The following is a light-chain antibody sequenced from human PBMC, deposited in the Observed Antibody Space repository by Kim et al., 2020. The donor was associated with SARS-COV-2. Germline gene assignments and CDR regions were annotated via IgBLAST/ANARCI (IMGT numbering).Light chain of an antibody. CDR2: AAS. J-gene: IGKJ1*01. Sequence: ASVGDRVTITCRASQGISNYLAWYQQKPGKVPKLLIYAASTLQSGVPARFSGSGSGTDFTLTISSLQPEDVATYYCQKYNSAPRTFGQGTKVEIK. V-gene: IGKV1-27*01. CDR1: QGISNY. CDR3: QKYNSAPRT.